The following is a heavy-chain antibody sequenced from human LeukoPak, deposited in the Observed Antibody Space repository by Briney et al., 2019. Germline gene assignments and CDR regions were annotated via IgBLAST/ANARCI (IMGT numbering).Heavy chain of an antibody. CDR2: FDPEDGET. V-gene: IGHV1-24*01. CDR1: GYTLTELS. Sequence: ASVKVSCKVSGYTLTELSMHWVRQAPGKGLEWMGGFDPEDGETIYAQKFQGRVTMTEDTSTDTAYMELSSLRSEDTAVYYCATVSKVLGYCSSTSCPLPHYWGQGTLVTVSS. D-gene: IGHD2-2*01. J-gene: IGHJ4*02. CDR3: ATVSKVLGYCSSTSCPLPHY.